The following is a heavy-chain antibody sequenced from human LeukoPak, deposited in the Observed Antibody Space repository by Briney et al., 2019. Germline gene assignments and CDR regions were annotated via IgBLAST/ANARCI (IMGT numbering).Heavy chain of an antibody. J-gene: IGHJ5*02. CDR1: GGSFSGYY. V-gene: IGHV4-34*01. Sequence: SETLSLTCAVYGGSFSGYYWSWIRQPPGKGRNGIGEINHSGSTNYNPSLKSRVTISVDTSKNQFSLKLSSVTAADTAVYYCARETVTTSWFDPWGQGTLVTVSS. CDR2: INHSGST. CDR3: ARETVTTSWFDP. D-gene: IGHD4-17*01.